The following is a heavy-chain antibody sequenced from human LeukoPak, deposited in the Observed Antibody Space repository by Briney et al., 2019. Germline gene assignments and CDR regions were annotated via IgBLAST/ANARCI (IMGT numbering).Heavy chain of an antibody. D-gene: IGHD3-22*01. V-gene: IGHV1-69*04. Sequence: SVKVSCKASGGTFSSYAISWVRQAPGQGLEWMGRIIPILGIANYAQKFQGRVTITADKSTSTAYMELSSLRSEDTAVYYCARVNYYDSSGYYYPYYFDYWGQGTLVTVSS. CDR1: GGTFSSYA. CDR2: IIPILGIA. J-gene: IGHJ4*02. CDR3: ARVNYYDSSGYYYPYYFDY.